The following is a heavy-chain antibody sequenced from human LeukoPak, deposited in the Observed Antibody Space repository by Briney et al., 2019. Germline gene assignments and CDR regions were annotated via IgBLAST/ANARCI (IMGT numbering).Heavy chain of an antibody. Sequence: SETLSLTCTVSGGSISSYYWSWIRQPPGKGLEWIGYIYYSGSTNYNPSLKSRVTISVDTSKNQFSLKLSSVTAADTAVYYCARGPLTFGGVTVPFDYWGQGTLVTVSS. V-gene: IGHV4-59*08. D-gene: IGHD3-16*02. CDR3: ARGPLTFGGVTVPFDY. CDR1: GGSISSYY. J-gene: IGHJ4*02. CDR2: IYYSGST.